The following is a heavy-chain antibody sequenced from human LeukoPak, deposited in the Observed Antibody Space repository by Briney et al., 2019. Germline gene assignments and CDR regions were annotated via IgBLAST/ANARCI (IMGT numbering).Heavy chain of an antibody. V-gene: IGHV4-34*01. D-gene: IGHD3-10*01. CDR1: GGSFSGYY. Sequence: PSETLSLTCAVYGGSFSGYYWSWIRQPPGKGLEWIGEINHSGSTNYNPSLKSRVTISVDTSKNQFSLKLSSVTAADTAVYYCASPSYGSGSYYSLDYWGQGTLVTVSS. CDR2: INHSGST. J-gene: IGHJ4*02. CDR3: ASPSYGSGSYYSLDY.